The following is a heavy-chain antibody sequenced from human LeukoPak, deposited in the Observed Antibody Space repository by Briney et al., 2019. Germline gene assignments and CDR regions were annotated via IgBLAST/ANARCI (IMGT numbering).Heavy chain of an antibody. D-gene: IGHD1-26*01. CDR3: ARDSSPVGGSDAFDI. J-gene: IGHJ3*02. Sequence: GGSLRLSCAASGFTFSNYWMTWVRQAPGKGLEWVANIKEGGSDKYDMNFMKGLFAISRDNAKNSMYLQTNSLRVEDTAVYSCARDSSPVGGSDAFDIWGQGTVVTVSS. CDR1: GFTFSNYW. CDR2: IKEGGSDK. V-gene: IGHV3-7*01.